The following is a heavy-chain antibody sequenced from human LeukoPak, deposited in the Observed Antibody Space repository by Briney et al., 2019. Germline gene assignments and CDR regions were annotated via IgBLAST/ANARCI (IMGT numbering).Heavy chain of an antibody. CDR1: GFTFSSYA. Sequence: GGPLRLSCAASGFTFSSYAMTWVRQAPGKGLEWVSGISGSGTYTYHADSVKGRFTISRDNSKNTLYLQMNSLRADDTAVYYCARGGRGFETSPSFDYWGQGTLATVSS. V-gene: IGHV3-23*01. D-gene: IGHD3-16*01. CDR3: ARGGRGFETSPSFDY. CDR2: ISGSGTYT. J-gene: IGHJ4*02.